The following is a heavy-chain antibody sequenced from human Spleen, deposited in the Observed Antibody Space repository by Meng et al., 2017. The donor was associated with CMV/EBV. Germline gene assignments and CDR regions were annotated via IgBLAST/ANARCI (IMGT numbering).Heavy chain of an antibody. V-gene: IGHV1-69*05. J-gene: IGHJ4*02. Sequence: SVKVSCKASGYTLTSFGIIWVRQAPGQGLEWMGGIIPIFGTANYAQKFQGRVTITTDESTSTAYMELSSLRSEDTAVYYCARTNRFGELGVDYWGQGTLVTVSS. D-gene: IGHD3-10*01. CDR3: ARTNRFGELGVDY. CDR1: GYTLTSFG. CDR2: IIPIFGTA.